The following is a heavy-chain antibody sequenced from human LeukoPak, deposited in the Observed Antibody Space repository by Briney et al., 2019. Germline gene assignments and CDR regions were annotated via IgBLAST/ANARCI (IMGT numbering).Heavy chain of an antibody. CDR2: IYHSGST. Sequence: PSETLSLTCTVSGYSISSGYYWGWIRQPPGEGLEWIGSIYHSGSTYYNPSLKSRVTISVDTSKNQFSLKLSSVTAADTAVYYCASYSSSARTFDYWGQGTLVTVSS. CDR1: GYSISSGYY. V-gene: IGHV4-38-2*02. J-gene: IGHJ4*02. D-gene: IGHD6-6*01. CDR3: ASYSSSARTFDY.